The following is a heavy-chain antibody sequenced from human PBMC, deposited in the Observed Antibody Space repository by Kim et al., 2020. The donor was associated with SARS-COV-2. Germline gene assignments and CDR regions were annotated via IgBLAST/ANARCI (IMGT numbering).Heavy chain of an antibody. CDR3: ARPYSGSSTGWFDP. CDR2: INHSGST. J-gene: IGHJ5*02. D-gene: IGHD1-26*01. V-gene: IGHV4-34*01. CDR1: GGSFSGYY. Sequence: SETLSLTCAVYGGSFSGYYWSWIRQPPGKGLEWIGEINHSGSTNYNPSLKSRVTISVDTSKNQFSLKLSSVTAADTAVYYCARPYSGSSTGWFDPWGQGTLVTVSS.